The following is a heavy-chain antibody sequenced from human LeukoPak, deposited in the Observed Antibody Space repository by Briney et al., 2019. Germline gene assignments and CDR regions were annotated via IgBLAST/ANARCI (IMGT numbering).Heavy chain of an antibody. CDR3: ARVRGTHYYYYMDV. D-gene: IGHD3-16*01. Sequence: ASVRVSCKASGYTFTSYGISWVRQAPGQGLEWMGWISGYNGNTNYAEKVQGRVTMTTGTSTSTAYMVLRSLRSDDTAVYYCARVRGTHYYYYMDVWGKGTTVTVSS. J-gene: IGHJ6*03. CDR1: GYTFTSYG. V-gene: IGHV1-18*01. CDR2: ISGYNGNT.